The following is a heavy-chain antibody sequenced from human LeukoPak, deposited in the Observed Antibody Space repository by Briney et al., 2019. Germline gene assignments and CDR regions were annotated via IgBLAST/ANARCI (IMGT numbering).Heavy chain of an antibody. CDR3: AKVSTIIEAGLRYFDL. D-gene: IGHD6-19*01. Sequence: GGSLGLSCAASGFSFSSYAMIWVRQAPGKGLERVSSISDSGGNSFYIDSVKGRFTISRDNSKNTLYLQVNSLRAEDTALYYCAKVSTIIEAGLRYFDLWGRGTLVTVSS. CDR1: GFSFSSYA. CDR2: ISDSGGNS. J-gene: IGHJ2*01. V-gene: IGHV3-23*01.